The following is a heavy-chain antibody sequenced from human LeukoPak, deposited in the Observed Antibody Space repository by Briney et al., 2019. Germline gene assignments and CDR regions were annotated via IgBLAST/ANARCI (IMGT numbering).Heavy chain of an antibody. CDR1: GFTFSSYG. CDR2: IRYDGSNK. V-gene: IGHV3-30*02. D-gene: IGHD3-3*01. CDR3: AKDRPPRAYYDFWSES. J-gene: IGHJ3*01. Sequence: GGSLRLSCAASGFTFSSYGMHWVRQAPGKGLEWVAFIRYDGSNKYYADSVKGRFTISRDNSKNTLYLQMNSLRAEDTAVYYCAKDRPPRAYYDFWSESWGQGTTVTVSS.